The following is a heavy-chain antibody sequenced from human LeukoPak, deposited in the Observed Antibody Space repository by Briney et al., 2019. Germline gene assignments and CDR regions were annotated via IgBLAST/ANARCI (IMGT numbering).Heavy chain of an antibody. J-gene: IGHJ5*02. D-gene: IGHD6-13*01. CDR3: AGMSSSSWYTRRDNWFDP. CDR2: IYTSGST. Sequence: SETLSLTCTVSGGSISSYYWSWIRQPAGKGLEWIGRIYTSGSTNYNPSLKSRVTMSVDTSKNQFSLKLSSVTAADTAVYYCAGMSSSSWYTRRDNWFDPWGQGTLVTVSS. V-gene: IGHV4-4*07. CDR1: GGSISSYY.